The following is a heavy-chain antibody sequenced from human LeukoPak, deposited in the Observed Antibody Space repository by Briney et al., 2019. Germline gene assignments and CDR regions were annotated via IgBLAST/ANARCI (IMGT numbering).Heavy chain of an antibody. Sequence: GGSLRLSCAASGVTFVTFAMGWVRQAPGKGLEWVSTISGSGGGTYYADSVKGWFTISRDNSKNTLYLQMNSLRAEDTAVYYCAKHKGAGSRYSYSMDVWAKGPRSPSP. CDR1: GVTFVTFA. CDR3: AKHKGAGSRYSYSMDV. CDR2: ISGSGGGT. D-gene: IGHD6-13*01. J-gene: IGHJ6*03. V-gene: IGHV3-23*01.